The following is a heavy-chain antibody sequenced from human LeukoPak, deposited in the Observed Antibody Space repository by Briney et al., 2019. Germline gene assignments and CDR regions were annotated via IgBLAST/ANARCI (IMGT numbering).Heavy chain of an antibody. D-gene: IGHD3-9*01. Sequence: GESLKISCKGSGYSFTSYWIGWVRQMPGKGLEWMGIIYPGDSDTRYSPSFQGQVTISADKSISTAYLQWSSLKASDTAMYYCARGFDYDILTGRQIDAFDIWGQGTMVTVSS. V-gene: IGHV5-51*01. CDR2: IYPGDSDT. J-gene: IGHJ3*02. CDR3: ARGFDYDILTGRQIDAFDI. CDR1: GYSFTSYW.